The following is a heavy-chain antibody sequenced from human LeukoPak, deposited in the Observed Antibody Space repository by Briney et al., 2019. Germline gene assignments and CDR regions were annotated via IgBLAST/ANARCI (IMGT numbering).Heavy chain of an antibody. CDR2: ISYDGSNK. CDR3: ARLSSWVFEI. Sequence: GGSLRLSCAASGFIFSNYAMHWVRQAPGKGLEWVAVISYDGSNKYYADSVKGRFTISRDNSKNTLYLQMDSLRAEDTAVYFCARLSSWVFEIWGQGTMVTVSS. V-gene: IGHV3-30-3*01. D-gene: IGHD3-16*01. J-gene: IGHJ3*02. CDR1: GFIFSNYA.